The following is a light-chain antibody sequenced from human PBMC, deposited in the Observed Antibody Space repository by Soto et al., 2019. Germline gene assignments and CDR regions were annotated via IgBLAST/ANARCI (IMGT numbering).Light chain of an antibody. CDR3: QQRSNWPCT. Sequence: EIVLTQSPATLSLSPGERATLSCRASQSVSSYLAWYQQKPGQAPRLLIYDASNWATGIPARFSGSGSGTDFTLTISSLEPEDFAVYYCQQRSNWPCTFGQGTKLEIK. J-gene: IGKJ2*02. CDR1: QSVSSY. V-gene: IGKV3-11*01. CDR2: DAS.